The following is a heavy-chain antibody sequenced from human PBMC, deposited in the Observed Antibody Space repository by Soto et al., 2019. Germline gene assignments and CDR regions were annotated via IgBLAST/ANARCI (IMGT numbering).Heavy chain of an antibody. CDR1: GGSISSSSCY. CDR3: ARHTPAISISDH. V-gene: IGHV4-39*01. CDR2: IYYSGST. J-gene: IGHJ4*01. Sequence: RSLTCTVSGGSISSSSCYWGWIRRPPGKGLEWIGSIYYSGSTYYNPSLKSRVTISVDTSKNQFSLKLSSVTAADTAVYYCARHTPAISISDHWGQGTLVTVSS. D-gene: IGHD2-15*01.